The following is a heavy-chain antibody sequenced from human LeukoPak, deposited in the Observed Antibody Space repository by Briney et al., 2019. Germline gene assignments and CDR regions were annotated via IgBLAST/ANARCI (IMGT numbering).Heavy chain of an antibody. Sequence: ASVKVSCKASGGTFSSYAISWVRQAPGQGLEWMGRIIPILGIANYAQKFQGRVTITADKSTSTAYMELSSLRSEDTAVYYCARAKIDYGDYWRGVYFDYWGQGTLVTVSS. D-gene: IGHD4-17*01. CDR3: ARAKIDYGDYWRGVYFDY. CDR1: GGTFSSYA. J-gene: IGHJ4*02. V-gene: IGHV1-69*04. CDR2: IIPILGIA.